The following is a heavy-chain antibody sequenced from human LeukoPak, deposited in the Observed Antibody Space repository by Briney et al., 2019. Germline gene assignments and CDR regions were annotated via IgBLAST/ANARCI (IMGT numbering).Heavy chain of an antibody. CDR2: INPDGSTK. J-gene: IGHJ5*02. CDR1: GFTFSSNW. V-gene: IGHV3-7*01. CDR3: ARGDSSSGWWFDP. Sequence: GGPLRLSCEASGFTFSSNWMRWVRQAAGKGLEWVANINPDGSTKYYVGSGKGRFTISRDNAKNSLYLEMNSLRDEDTAVYYCARGDSSSGWWFDPWGQGTRVTVSS. D-gene: IGHD6-13*01.